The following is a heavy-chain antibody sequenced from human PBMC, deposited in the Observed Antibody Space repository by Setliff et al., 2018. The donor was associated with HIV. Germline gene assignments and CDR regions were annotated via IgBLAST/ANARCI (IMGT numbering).Heavy chain of an antibody. D-gene: IGHD1-26*01. J-gene: IGHJ4*02. V-gene: IGHV3-30*02. CDR1: GFTFSSYA. CDR2: IWYDGSIE. CDR3: AKGAGPTTLAEPFDS. Sequence: PGGSLRLSCAASGFTFSSYAMHWVRQAAGKGLEWVAVIWYDGSIEYYIDSVKGRFTISRDNSKSTLYLPMTNLRAEDTALYFCAKGAGPTTLAEPFDSWGQGTLVTVSS.